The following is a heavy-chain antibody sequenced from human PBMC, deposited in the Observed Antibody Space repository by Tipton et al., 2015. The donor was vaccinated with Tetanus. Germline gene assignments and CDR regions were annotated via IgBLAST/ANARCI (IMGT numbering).Heavy chain of an antibody. D-gene: IGHD2-21*01. CDR2: IDPNSGGT. CDR1: GYTFTGYY. CDR3: ARERGDSICYGMHG. J-gene: IGHJ6*04. Sequence: QLVQSGAEVKKPGASVKVSCKASGYTFTGYYIYWVRQAPGQGLEWMGWIDPNSGGTVYAQKYQGRVTMTRDTSISSAYKELRSLRSGDTAVYYCARERGDSICYGMHGWGKGTTVT. V-gene: IGHV1-2*02.